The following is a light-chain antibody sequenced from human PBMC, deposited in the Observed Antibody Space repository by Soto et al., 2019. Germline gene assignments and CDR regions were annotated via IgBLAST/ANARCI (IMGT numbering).Light chain of an antibody. V-gene: IGKV3-11*01. CDR1: QSVSSY. CDR3: QQRSNGPST. Sequence: EIVLTQSPATLSLSPGERATLSCRASQSVSSYLVWYQQKPGQAPRLLIYDASNRATGIPARFSGSGSGTDFTLAISSLEPEDFAVYYCQQRSNGPSTFGQGTKV. CDR2: DAS. J-gene: IGKJ1*01.